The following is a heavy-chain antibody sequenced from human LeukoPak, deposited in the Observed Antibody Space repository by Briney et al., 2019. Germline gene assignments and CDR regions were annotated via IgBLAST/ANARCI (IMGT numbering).Heavy chain of an antibody. CDR3: AREGPQGGGGVY. CDR2: MNPNSGNT. V-gene: IGHV1-8*01. J-gene: IGHJ4*02. D-gene: IGHD1-26*01. Sequence: ASVTVSCKASGYTFTSYDINWVRQATGQGLEWMGWMNPNSGNTGYAQKFQGRVTMTRNTSISTAYMELSSLRSEDTAVYYCAREGPQGGGGVYWGQGTLVTVSS. CDR1: GYTFTSYD.